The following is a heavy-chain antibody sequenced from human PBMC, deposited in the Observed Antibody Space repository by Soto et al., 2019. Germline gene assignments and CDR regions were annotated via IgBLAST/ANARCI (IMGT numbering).Heavy chain of an antibody. V-gene: IGHV1-46*01. CDR2: INPSGGST. CDR1: GYTFTSYY. Sequence: ASVKVSCKASGYTFTSYYMHWVRQAPGQGLEWMGIINPSGGSTSYAQKFQGRVTMTRDTSTSTVYMELSSLRSEDTAVYYCARDRLRSEYSSSWYEGDWFDPWGQGTLVTVSS. D-gene: IGHD6-13*01. CDR3: ARDRLRSEYSSSWYEGDWFDP. J-gene: IGHJ5*02.